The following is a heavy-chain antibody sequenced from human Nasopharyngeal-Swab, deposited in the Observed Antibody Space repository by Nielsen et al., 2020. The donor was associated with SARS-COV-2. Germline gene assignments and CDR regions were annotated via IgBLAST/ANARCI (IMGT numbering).Heavy chain of an antibody. CDR3: ATEPRKITIFGVVTSPGYYGMDV. D-gene: IGHD3-3*01. CDR1: GGSISSSSYY. Sequence: GSLRLSCTVSGGSISSSSYYWGWIRQPPGKGLEWIGRIYYSGSTYYNPSLKSRVTISVDTSKNQFSLKLSSVTAADTAVYYCATEPRKITIFGVVTSPGYYGMDVWGQGTTVTVSS. J-gene: IGHJ6*02. V-gene: IGHV4-39*01. CDR2: IYYSGST.